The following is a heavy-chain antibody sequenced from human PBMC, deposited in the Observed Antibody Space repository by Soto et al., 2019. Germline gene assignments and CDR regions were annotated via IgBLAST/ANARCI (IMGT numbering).Heavy chain of an antibody. V-gene: IGHV1-3*01. J-gene: IGHJ6*02. CDR1: GYTFTSYA. D-gene: IGHD2-15*01. CDR2: INAGNGNT. CDR3: ARASIVVVVASYYYGMDV. Sequence: ASVKVSCKASGYTFTSYAMHWVRQAPGQRLEWMGWINAGNGNTKYSQKFQGRVTITRDTSASTAYMELGSLRSEDTAVYYCARASIVVVVASYYYGMDVWGQGTTVTVSS.